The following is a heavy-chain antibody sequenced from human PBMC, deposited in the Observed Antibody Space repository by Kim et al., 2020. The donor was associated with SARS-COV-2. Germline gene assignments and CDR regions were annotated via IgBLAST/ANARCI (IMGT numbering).Heavy chain of an antibody. CDR1: GFTFSSYG. CDR2: ISYDGSNK. V-gene: IGHV3-30*18. CDR3: AKGPGTLFPNLWFGELHAGGNWFDP. Sequence: GGSLRLSCAASGFTFSSYGMHWVRQAPGKGLEWVAVISYDGSNKYYADSVKGRFTISRDNSKNTLYLQMNSLRAEDTAVYYCAKGPGTLFPNLWFGELHAGGNWFDPWGQGTLVTVSS. J-gene: IGHJ5*02. D-gene: IGHD3-10*01.